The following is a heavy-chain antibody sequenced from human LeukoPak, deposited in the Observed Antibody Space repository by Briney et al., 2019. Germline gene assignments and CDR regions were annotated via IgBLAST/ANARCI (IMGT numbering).Heavy chain of an antibody. V-gene: IGHV4-59*02. D-gene: IGHD6-6*01. Sequence: SETLSLTCSVSGGSVSSYYWSWVRQTPGKGLEWIGYISHTETTDYGPSLRSRVTMSLDTSKNQFSLKLSSVTAADTAVYYCARGRSSSSSGYYYYYMDVWGKGTTVTVSS. J-gene: IGHJ6*03. CDR3: ARGRSSSSSGYYYYYMDV. CDR1: GGSVSSYY. CDR2: ISHTETT.